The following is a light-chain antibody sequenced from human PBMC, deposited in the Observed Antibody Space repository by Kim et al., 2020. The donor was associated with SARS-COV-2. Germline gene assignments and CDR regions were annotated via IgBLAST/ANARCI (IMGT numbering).Light chain of an antibody. V-gene: IGLV2-8*01. CDR2: EVT. CDR3: NSYAGNNLWV. J-gene: IGLJ3*02. Sequence: QSALTQPPSASGSPRQSVTISCTGTSSDVGGYNSVSWYQQHPGKAPKLVIYEVTKRPAGVPDRFSASKSGNTASLTVSGLQSDDEADYYCNSYAGNNLWVFGGGTQLTVL. CDR1: SSDVGGYNS.